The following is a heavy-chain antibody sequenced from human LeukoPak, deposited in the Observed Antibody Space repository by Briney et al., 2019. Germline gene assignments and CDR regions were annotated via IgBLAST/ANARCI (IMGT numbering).Heavy chain of an antibody. J-gene: IGHJ5*02. CDR2: INPNSGGT. D-gene: IGHD2-2*01. CDR1: GYTFTGYY. V-gene: IGHV1-2*02. CDR3: ARAHKGYCSSTSCYEAGWFDP. Sequence: ASVKVSCKASGYTFTGYYMHWVRQAPGQGLEWMGWINPNSGGTNYAQKFQGRVTMTRDTSISTAYMELSRLRSDDTAVYYCARAHKGYCSSTSCYEAGWFDPWGQGTLVTVSS.